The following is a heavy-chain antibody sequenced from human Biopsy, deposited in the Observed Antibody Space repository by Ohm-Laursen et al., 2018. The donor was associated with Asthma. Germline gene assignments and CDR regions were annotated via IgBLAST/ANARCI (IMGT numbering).Heavy chain of an antibody. CDR2: ISYSGTT. CDR3: AGVRGDGSGSSIDNYFGMDV. D-gene: IGHD3-10*01. Sequence: SQTLSLTCTVSGDSISSPAYYWSWVRQPPGKGLEWIGYISYSGTTFYHPSLMSRLIISLDTSKNQFSLKLSSVTAADTAVYYCAGVRGDGSGSSIDNYFGMDVWGQGTTVTVSS. J-gene: IGHJ6*02. V-gene: IGHV4-31*03. CDR1: GDSISSPAYY.